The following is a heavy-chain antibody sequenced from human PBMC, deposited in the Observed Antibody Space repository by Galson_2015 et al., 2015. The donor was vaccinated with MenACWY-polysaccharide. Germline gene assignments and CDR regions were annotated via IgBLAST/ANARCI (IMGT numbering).Heavy chain of an antibody. J-gene: IGHJ6*03. Sequence: ETLSLTCAVYGGSFSGYYWSWIRQPPGKGLEWIGEINHSGSTNYNPSLKSRVTISVDTSKNQFSLKLSSVTAADTAVYYCARAKAARPVYYYYMDVWGKGTTVTVSS. CDR1: GGSFSGYY. CDR3: ARAKAARPVYYYYMDV. V-gene: IGHV4-34*01. CDR2: INHSGST. D-gene: IGHD6-6*01.